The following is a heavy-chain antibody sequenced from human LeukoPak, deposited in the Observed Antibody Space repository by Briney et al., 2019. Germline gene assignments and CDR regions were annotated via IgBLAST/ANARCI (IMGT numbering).Heavy chain of an antibody. CDR3: AKDRGDYVWGSYYDY. Sequence: GGSLRLSCAASGFSFSSYSMSWVRQAPGKGLEWVSAISGSGGSTYYADSVKGRFTISRNNSKNTLYLQMNSLRAEDTAVYYCAKDRGDYVWGSYYDYWGQGTLVTVSS. CDR1: GFSFSSYS. D-gene: IGHD3-16*01. J-gene: IGHJ4*02. V-gene: IGHV3-23*01. CDR2: ISGSGGST.